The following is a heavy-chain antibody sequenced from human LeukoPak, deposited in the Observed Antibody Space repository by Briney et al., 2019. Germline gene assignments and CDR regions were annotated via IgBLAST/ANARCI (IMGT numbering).Heavy chain of an antibody. CDR2: IKQDGSEK. D-gene: IGHD3-22*01. CDR1: GFAFSSYW. CDR3: ATQYYYDSSGYTSPWNGY. Sequence: QPGGSLRLSCAASGFAFSSYWMSWVRQAPGKGLEWVANIKQDGSEKYYVDSVKGRFTISRDNAKNSLYLQMNSLRAEDTAVYYCATQYYYDSSGYTSPWNGYWGQGTLVTVSS. V-gene: IGHV3-7*01. J-gene: IGHJ4*02.